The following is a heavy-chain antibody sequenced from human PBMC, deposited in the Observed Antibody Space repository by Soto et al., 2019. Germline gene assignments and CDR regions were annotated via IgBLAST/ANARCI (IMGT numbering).Heavy chain of an antibody. Sequence: QVQLQESGPGLVKPSETLSLTCTVSGGSISSYYWSWIRQPPGKGLEWIGYIYYSGSTNYNPSLKSRVTISVDMSKNQFSLKLSSVTAADTAVYYCAGETYGSGKDYWGQGTLVTVSS. CDR2: IYYSGST. D-gene: IGHD3-10*01. J-gene: IGHJ4*02. V-gene: IGHV4-59*08. CDR3: AGETYGSGKDY. CDR1: GGSISSYY.